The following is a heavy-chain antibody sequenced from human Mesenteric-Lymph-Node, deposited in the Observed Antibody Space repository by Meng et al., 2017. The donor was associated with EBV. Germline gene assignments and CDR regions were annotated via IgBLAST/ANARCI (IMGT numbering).Heavy chain of an antibody. J-gene: IGHJ4*02. D-gene: IGHD2-21*01. CDR3: ARHIPHLDYFDY. Sequence: QLQLQELGPGPVKPSGPLSLTCTVSGGSTSSSSHYWGWIRQPPGKGLEWIGSMFYSGNTYYNSSLKSRVSISVDTSRDQFALKLSSVTAADTAVYYCARHIPHLDYFDYWGQGTLVTVSS. CDR1: GGSTSSSSHY. CDR2: MFYSGNT. V-gene: IGHV4-39*01.